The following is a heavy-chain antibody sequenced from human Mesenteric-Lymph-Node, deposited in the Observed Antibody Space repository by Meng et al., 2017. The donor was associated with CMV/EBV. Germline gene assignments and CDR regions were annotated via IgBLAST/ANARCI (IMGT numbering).Heavy chain of an antibody. V-gene: IGHV1-18*04. D-gene: IGHD2-2*01. CDR1: GYTFTSYY. J-gene: IGHJ6*02. CDR2: ISAYNGNT. Sequence: ASVKVSCKASGYTFTSYYMHWVRQAPGQGLEWMGWISAYNGNTNYAQKLQGRVTMTTDTSTSTAYMELRSLRSDDTAVYYCARDGYCSSTSCYSPHYYYYYGMDVWGQGTTVTVSS. CDR3: ARDGYCSSTSCYSPHYYYYYGMDV.